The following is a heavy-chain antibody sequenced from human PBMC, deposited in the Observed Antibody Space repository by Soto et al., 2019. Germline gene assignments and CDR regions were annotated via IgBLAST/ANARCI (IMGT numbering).Heavy chain of an antibody. Sequence: VQLVESGGGLIQPGGSLRLSCAASGFTVSNNHMTWVRQAAGKGLELVSFVHGGGSTSYADSVKGRFTISRDNSKNTLYLQMASLRAEDTAISSCAGLLTTAASLDYWGRGTLVTVSP. D-gene: IGHD3-9*01. CDR1: GFTVSNNH. V-gene: IGHV3-53*01. J-gene: IGHJ4*02. CDR3: AGLLTTAASLDY. CDR2: VHGGGST.